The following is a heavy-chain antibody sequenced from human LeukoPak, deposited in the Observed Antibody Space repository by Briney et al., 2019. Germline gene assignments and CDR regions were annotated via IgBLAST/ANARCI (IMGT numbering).Heavy chain of an antibody. CDR3: ARDARDVLFWFGEFFP. D-gene: IGHD3-10*01. V-gene: IGHV1-18*04. J-gene: IGHJ5*02. CDR1: GYTFADYG. Sequence: ASVKVSCKASGYTFADYGINWVRQAPGEGLEWMGWISGYNGKTNYGQKFQGRVTMTTDTSTSTAYMELRSLRSGDTAVYYCARDARDVLFWFGEFFPWGQGTLVTVSS. CDR2: ISGYNGKT.